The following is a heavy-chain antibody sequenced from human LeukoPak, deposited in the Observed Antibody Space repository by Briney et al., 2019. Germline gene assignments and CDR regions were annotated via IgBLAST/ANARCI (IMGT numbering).Heavy chain of an antibody. D-gene: IGHD3-22*01. V-gene: IGHV1-2*02. CDR3: ARDPGYYDSSGYPVFGY. CDR2: INPNSGGT. Sequence: GASVKVSCKASGYTFTGYYMHWVRQAPGQGLEWMGWINPNSGGTNYAQKFQGRVTMTRDTSISTAYMELSRLRSDDTAVYYYARDPGYYDSSGYPVFGYWGQGTLVTVSS. CDR1: GYTFTGYY. J-gene: IGHJ4*02.